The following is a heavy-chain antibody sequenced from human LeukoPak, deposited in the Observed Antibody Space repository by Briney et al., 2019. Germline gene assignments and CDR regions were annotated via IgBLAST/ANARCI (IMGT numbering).Heavy chain of an antibody. V-gene: IGHV4-61*01. CDR2: KYYSGST. CDR3: ARGRSYGFDFGS. D-gene: IGHD5-18*01. J-gene: IGHJ4*02. Sequence: SETLSLTYDVSGVSINTCCYYWTWIRQPPGKGLEWIGYKYYSGSTRYNSSLRSRLTISLDTSKNQFSLRLTSVTAADTAVYYCARGRSYGFDFGSWGPGTLVIVSS. CDR1: GVSINTCCYY.